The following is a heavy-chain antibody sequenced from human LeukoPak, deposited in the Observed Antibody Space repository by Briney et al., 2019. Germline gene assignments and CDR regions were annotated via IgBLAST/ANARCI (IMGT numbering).Heavy chain of an antibody. J-gene: IGHJ4*02. CDR1: GFTFSSYA. V-gene: IGHV3-30-3*01. CDR3: AREGVGVTGRNSGFEY. Sequence: GGSLRLSCAASGFTFSSYAMHWVRQAPGKGLEWVAVISYDGSNKYYADSVKGRFTISRDNSKNTLYLQMNSLRAEDTAVYYCAREGVGVTGRNSGFEYWGQGTLVTVSS. D-gene: IGHD1-26*01. CDR2: ISYDGSNK.